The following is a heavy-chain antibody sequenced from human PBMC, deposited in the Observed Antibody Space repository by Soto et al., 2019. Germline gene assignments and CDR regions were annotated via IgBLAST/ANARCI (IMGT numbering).Heavy chain of an antibody. CDR3: ARDHAKEKLRFSYYYYMEV. Sequence: GASVKVSCKASGYTFTSYGISWVRQAPGQGLEWMGWISAYNGNTNYAQKLQGRVTMTTDTSTSTAYMELRSLRSDDTAVYYCARDHAKEKLRFSYYYYMEVWGKGTTVTVSS. V-gene: IGHV1-18*01. D-gene: IGHD3-3*01. CDR2: ISAYNGNT. J-gene: IGHJ6*03. CDR1: GYTFTSYG.